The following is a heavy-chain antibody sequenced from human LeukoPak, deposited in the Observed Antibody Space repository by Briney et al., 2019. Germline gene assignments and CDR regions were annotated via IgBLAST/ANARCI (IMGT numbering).Heavy chain of an antibody. Sequence: NTSETLSLTCTVSGGSISSSSYYWGWIRQSPGKGLEWIGYIYYSGSTNYNPSLKSRVTISVDTSKNQFSLKLSSVTAADTAVYYCARERDGELDYWGQGTLVTVSS. CDR3: ARERDGELDY. D-gene: IGHD4-17*01. CDR2: IYYSGST. J-gene: IGHJ4*02. V-gene: IGHV4-61*05. CDR1: GGSISSSSYY.